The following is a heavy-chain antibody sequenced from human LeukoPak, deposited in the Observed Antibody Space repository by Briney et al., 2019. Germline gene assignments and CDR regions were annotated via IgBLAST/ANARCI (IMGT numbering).Heavy chain of an antibody. D-gene: IGHD2-15*01. CDR3: ARESGGALYYYGMDV. Sequence: SETLSLTCTVSGGSISSSSYYWGWIRQPPGKGLEWIGSIYYSGSTNYNPSLRSQVTISVDTSKNQFSLMLTSVTAADTAVYHCARESGGALYYYGMDVWGQGTTVTVSS. CDR1: GGSISSSSYY. J-gene: IGHJ6*02. CDR2: IYYSGST. V-gene: IGHV4-39*07.